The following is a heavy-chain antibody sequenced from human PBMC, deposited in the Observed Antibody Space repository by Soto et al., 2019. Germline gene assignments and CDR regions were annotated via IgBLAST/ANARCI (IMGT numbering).Heavy chain of an antibody. CDR3: ARGLIAAGCPGMDV. V-gene: IGHV1-69*01. CDR2: IIPIVGTG. CDR1: GGSFSSYA. J-gene: IGHJ6*02. D-gene: IGHD6-13*01. Sequence: QVQLVQSGAEVKKPGSSVKVSCKASGGSFSSYAISWVRQAPGQGLEWMGGIIPIVGTGNYAQNFQGRVTIPAAESTRTAYVELSSLRSDETAMYYCARGLIAAGCPGMDVWGQGTKVTVSS.